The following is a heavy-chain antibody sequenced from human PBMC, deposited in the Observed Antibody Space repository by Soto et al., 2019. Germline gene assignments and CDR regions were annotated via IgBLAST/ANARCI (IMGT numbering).Heavy chain of an antibody. CDR1: GFTFDDYA. CDR2: ISWNSGSI. V-gene: IGHV3-9*01. Sequence: GGSLRLSCAASGFTFDDYAMHWVRQAPGKGLEWVSGISWNSGSIGYADSVKGRFTISRDNAKNSLYLQMNSLRAEDTALYYCAKGTRIGVVVPASFDYWGQGTLVTVSS. CDR3: AKGTRIGVVVPASFDY. D-gene: IGHD2-2*01. J-gene: IGHJ4*02.